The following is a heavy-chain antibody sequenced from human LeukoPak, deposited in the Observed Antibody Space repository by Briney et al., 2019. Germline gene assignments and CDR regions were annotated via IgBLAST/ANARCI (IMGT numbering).Heavy chain of an antibody. CDR3: ARDFTIFGVVTYYFDY. Sequence: PSETLSLTCTVSGGSISSYYWSWIRQPAGKGLEWIGRIYTSGGTNYNPSLKSRVTMSVDTSKNQFSLKLSSVTAADTAVYYCARDFTIFGVVTYYFDYWGQGTLVTVSS. D-gene: IGHD3-3*01. V-gene: IGHV4-4*07. CDR1: GGSISSYY. CDR2: IYTSGGT. J-gene: IGHJ4*02.